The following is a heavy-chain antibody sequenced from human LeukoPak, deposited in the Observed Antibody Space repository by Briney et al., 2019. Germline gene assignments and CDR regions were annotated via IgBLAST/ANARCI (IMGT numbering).Heavy chain of an antibody. CDR2: IKQDGSET. D-gene: IGHD2-15*01. V-gene: IGHV3-7*01. J-gene: IGHJ4*02. Sequence: GGSLRLSCAASGFTFSSFWMSWVRQAPGKGLEWVANIKQDGSETYYVDSVKGRFTISRDNADNSLYLQMNSLRAEDTAVYYCARDFGCSGGSCPHYWGQGTLVTVSS. CDR3: ARDFGCSGGSCPHY. CDR1: GFTFSSFW.